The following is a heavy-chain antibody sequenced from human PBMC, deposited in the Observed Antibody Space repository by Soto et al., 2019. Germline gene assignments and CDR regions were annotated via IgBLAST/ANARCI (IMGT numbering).Heavy chain of an antibody. CDR1: GDTFNFYT. Sequence: QVQLVQSGAEVKKPGSSVKVSCKASGDTFNFYTINWVRQAPGLGLEWMGRFNPILSFSNSALKFQGRVTLPADKSTGPPYRVLSSLRSENTAIYYGATSFGSGSRAFAYGGQGALVTVS. CDR2: FNPILSFS. CDR3: ATSFGSGSRAFAY. J-gene: IGHJ4*02. V-gene: IGHV1-69*02. D-gene: IGHD3-10*01.